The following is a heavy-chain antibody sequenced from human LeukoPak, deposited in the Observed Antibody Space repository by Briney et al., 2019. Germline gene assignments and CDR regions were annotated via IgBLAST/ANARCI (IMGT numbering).Heavy chain of an antibody. CDR1: GYSISSAYY. CDR2: IYHSGST. J-gene: IGHJ4*02. V-gene: IGHV4-38-2*02. D-gene: IGHD1-14*01. CDR3: ARYITAGQYYFDS. Sequence: SETLSLTCTVSGYSISSAYYWAWIRQPPGKGLEWIGKIYHSGSTYYNPSLKSRVTISVDASKNQFSLKLSSVTAAHTAVYYCARYITAGQYYFDSWGQGTLVTVSS.